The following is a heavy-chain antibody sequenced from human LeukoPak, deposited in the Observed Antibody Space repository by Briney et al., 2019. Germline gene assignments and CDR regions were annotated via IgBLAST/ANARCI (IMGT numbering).Heavy chain of an antibody. CDR3: ARERAAPTGKRRHCSGGSCYQTGDWFDP. Sequence: ASVKVSCKASGYTFTSYGISWVRQAPGQGLEWMGWISAYNGNTNYAQKLQGRVTMTTDTSTSTAYMELRSLRSDDTAVYYCARERAAPTGKRRHCSGGSCYQTGDWFDPWGQGTLVTVSS. V-gene: IGHV1-18*01. D-gene: IGHD2-15*01. CDR1: GYTFTSYG. J-gene: IGHJ5*02. CDR2: ISAYNGNT.